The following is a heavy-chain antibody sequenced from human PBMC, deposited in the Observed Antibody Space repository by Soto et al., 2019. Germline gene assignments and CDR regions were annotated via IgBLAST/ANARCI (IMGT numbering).Heavy chain of an antibody. D-gene: IGHD1-26*01. CDR2: IYYSGST. J-gene: IGHJ6*02. CDR1: GGSISSGGYY. V-gene: IGHV4-31*03. CDR3: ARDPTGGRELNIPRYYYYGMDV. Sequence: SETLSLTCTVSGGSISSGGYYWSWIRQHPGKGLEWIGYIYYSGSTYYNPSLKSRVTISVDTSKNQFSLKLSSVTAADTAVYYCARDPTGGRELNIPRYYYYGMDVWGQGTTVTAP.